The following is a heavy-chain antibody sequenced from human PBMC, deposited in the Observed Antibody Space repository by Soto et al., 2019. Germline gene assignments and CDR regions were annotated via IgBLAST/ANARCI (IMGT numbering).Heavy chain of an antibody. CDR3: ARRIAAAGMGFDLDY. CDR2: IYPGDSDT. Sequence: GESLKISCSGSGYSFTSYWIGWGRQMPWKGLEWMGIIYPGDSDTRYSPSFQGQVTTSADKSISTAYLQWSSLKASDTAMYYCARRIAAAGMGFDLDYWGQGTLVTVSS. D-gene: IGHD6-13*01. J-gene: IGHJ4*02. V-gene: IGHV5-51*01. CDR1: GYSFTSYW.